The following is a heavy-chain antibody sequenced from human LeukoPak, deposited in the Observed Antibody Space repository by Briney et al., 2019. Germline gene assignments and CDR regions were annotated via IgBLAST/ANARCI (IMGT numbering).Heavy chain of an antibody. Sequence: ASVKVSCKASGYTFTSYDINRVRQATGQGLEWMGWMNPNSGNTGYAQKFQGRVTMTRNTSISTAYMELSSLRSEDTAVYYCARGRSSLWFGEPYYMDVWGKGTTVTVSS. CDR2: MNPNSGNT. V-gene: IGHV1-8*01. CDR1: GYTFTSYD. D-gene: IGHD3-10*01. CDR3: ARGRSSLWFGEPYYMDV. J-gene: IGHJ6*03.